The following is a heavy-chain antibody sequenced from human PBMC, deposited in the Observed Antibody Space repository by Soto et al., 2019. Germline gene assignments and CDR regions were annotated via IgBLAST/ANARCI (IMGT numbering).Heavy chain of an antibody. CDR1: GGSINNYY. D-gene: IGHD3-3*02. CDR2: VFTTGTT. CDR3: ARDFNSIFDDFADMRWNFDP. Sequence: SETLSLTCSVTGGSINNYYWSWVRQSAGKGLEWVGRVFTTGTTDYNPSLKGRVTISVDTSKNQFSLSLRSVTAADTAIYYCARDFNSIFDDFADMRWNFDPWGQGTLVTVSS. V-gene: IGHV4-4*07. J-gene: IGHJ5*02.